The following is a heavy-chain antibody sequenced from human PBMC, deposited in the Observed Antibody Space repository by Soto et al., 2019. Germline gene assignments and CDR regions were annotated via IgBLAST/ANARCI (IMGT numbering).Heavy chain of an antibody. CDR1: GGPISNYY. CDR2: IYYTGTT. V-gene: IGHV4-59*08. Sequence: SETLSLTCSVSGGPISNYYWSWIRQPPGKGLECIGYIYYTGTTNYNPSLRSRVTISVDTSKNQFSLNLTSVTAADTAVYYCARLMWYCSGRTCYRDGAMDVWGQGTTVTVSS. J-gene: IGHJ6*02. D-gene: IGHD2-15*01. CDR3: ARLMWYCSGRTCYRDGAMDV.